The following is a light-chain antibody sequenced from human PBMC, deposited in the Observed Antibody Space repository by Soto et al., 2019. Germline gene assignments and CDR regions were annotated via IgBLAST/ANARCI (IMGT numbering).Light chain of an antibody. CDR3: CSYAGGYTYL. J-gene: IGLJ1*01. CDR1: GNDVGAYNY. V-gene: IGLV2-11*01. Sequence: QSVLTQPRSVSGSPGQSVTISCTGTGNDVGAYNYVSWYQQHPGRPPKLLIYGVVRWPSGVPDRFSVSKSGNTASLTISGLQAEDEADYFCCSYAGGYTYLFGTGTKVTVL. CDR2: GVV.